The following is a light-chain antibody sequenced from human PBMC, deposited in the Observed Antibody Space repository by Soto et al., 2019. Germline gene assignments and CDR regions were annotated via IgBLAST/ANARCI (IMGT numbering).Light chain of an antibody. J-gene: IGKJ5*01. V-gene: IGKV3-20*01. CDR3: QQYGKLPIT. CDR2: GAS. Sequence: EIVLTRSPGTLSLSPVEMATLSFMASQSVTSSYLTWYQQKPGQAPRLLIYGASTRAAGIPDRFSGSGSGTDFTLTISSLEPEDFAVYYCQQYGKLPITFGQGTRLEIK. CDR1: QSVTSSY.